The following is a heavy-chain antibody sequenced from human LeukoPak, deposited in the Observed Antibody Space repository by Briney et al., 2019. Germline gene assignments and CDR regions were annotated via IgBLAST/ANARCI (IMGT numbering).Heavy chain of an antibody. CDR2: INTSGST. J-gene: IGHJ3*02. CDR3: ARASYYESSNNIAFDI. Sequence: SETLSLTCTVSGASISSYYWSWIRQPAGKGLEWIGRINTSGSTKYNPSLKSRVTMSVDTSKNQFSLNLSSVTAADTAVYYCARASYYESSNNIAFDIWGQGTMVTVSS. D-gene: IGHD3-22*01. CDR1: GASISSYY. V-gene: IGHV4-4*07.